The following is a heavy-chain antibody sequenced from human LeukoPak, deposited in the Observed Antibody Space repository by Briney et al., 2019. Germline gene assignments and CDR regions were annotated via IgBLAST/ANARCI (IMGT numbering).Heavy chain of an antibody. V-gene: IGHV3-23*01. J-gene: IGHJ5*02. CDR2: ISGSGGST. D-gene: IGHD2-2*01. CDR3: AKYQPKDSPKVPLPFQP. Sequence: GGSLRLSCAASGFTFSSYAMSWVRQAPGKGREWGSDISGSGGSTYYADCVRGRFTISRDNSTSTLYLQMNSLRAEDTAVYYCAKYQPKDSPKVPLPFQPWGQGTLVTVSS. CDR1: GFTFSSYA.